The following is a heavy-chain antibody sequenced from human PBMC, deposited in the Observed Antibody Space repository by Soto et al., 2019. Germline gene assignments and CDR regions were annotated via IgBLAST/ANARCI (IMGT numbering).Heavy chain of an antibody. CDR3: ASMLRCDMIFGLGIPNYFDL. CDR2: INNRGST. CDR1: GGSFTGYY. Sequence: QVHLQQWGAGLLNPSETLSLTCAVYGGSFTGYYWSWIRQPPGKGLEWIGEINNRGSTNYNPSLKRRITTAIGTSKYLFSLRLNSVTAAHTAVYYCASMLRCDMIFGLGIPNYFDLWCQGMLVSVPS. V-gene: IGHV4-34*01. J-gene: IGHJ4*02. D-gene: IGHD3-3*01.